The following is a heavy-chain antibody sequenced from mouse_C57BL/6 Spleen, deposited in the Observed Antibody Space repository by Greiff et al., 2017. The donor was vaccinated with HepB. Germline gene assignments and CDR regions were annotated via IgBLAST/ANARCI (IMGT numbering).Heavy chain of an antibody. J-gene: IGHJ4*01. CDR2: IDPSDSYT. CDR1: GYTFTSYW. Sequence: VQLQQSGAELVMPGASVKLSCKASGYTFTSYWMHWVKQRPGQGLEWIGEIDPSDSYTNYNQKFKGKSTLTVDKSSSTAYMQLSSLTSEDSAVYYCASSPYDYGAMDYWGQGTSVTVSS. D-gene: IGHD2-4*01. V-gene: IGHV1-69*01. CDR3: ASSPYDYGAMDY.